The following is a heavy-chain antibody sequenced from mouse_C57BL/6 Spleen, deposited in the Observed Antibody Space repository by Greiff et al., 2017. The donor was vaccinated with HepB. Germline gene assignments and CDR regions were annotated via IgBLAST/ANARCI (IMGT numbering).Heavy chain of an antibody. CDR3: ARWGGTPLVSDY. CDR1: GYTFTSYW. CDR2: IHPNSGST. D-gene: IGHD2-14*01. J-gene: IGHJ2*01. Sequence: QVQLQQPGAELVKPGASVKLSCKASGYTFTSYWMHWVKQRPGQGLEWIGMIHPNSGSTNYNEKFKSKATLTVDKSSSTAYMQLSSLTSEDSAVYYCARWGGTPLVSDYWGQGTTLTVSS. V-gene: IGHV1-64*01.